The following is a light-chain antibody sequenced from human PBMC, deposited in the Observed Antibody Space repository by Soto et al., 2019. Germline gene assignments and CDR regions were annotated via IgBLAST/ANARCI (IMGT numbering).Light chain of an antibody. J-gene: IGKJ1*01. CDR3: QQYDNLLWWT. CDR2: DAS. CDR1: QDISRW. Sequence: DIQMTQSPPTLPASAGDRVTITCRASQDISRWLAWYQQKPGKAPKLLIYDASNLETGVPSRFSGSGSGTDFTFTISSLQPEDIATYYCQQYDNLLWWTFGQGTKVDIK. V-gene: IGKV1-33*01.